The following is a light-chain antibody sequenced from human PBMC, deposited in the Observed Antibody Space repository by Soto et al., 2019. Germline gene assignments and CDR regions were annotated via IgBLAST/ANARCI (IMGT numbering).Light chain of an antibody. CDR2: GAS. Sequence: IVLTQSPATLSLSPGESATLSCRASQSLSKSLVWYQQKPGQAPRLLIDGASNRATGIPARFSGSGSGTDFTLKISRVEAEDVGVYYCMQRIEFPLTFGGGTKVDIK. V-gene: IGKV3-11*01. J-gene: IGKJ4*01. CDR3: MQRIEFPLT. CDR1: QSLSKS.